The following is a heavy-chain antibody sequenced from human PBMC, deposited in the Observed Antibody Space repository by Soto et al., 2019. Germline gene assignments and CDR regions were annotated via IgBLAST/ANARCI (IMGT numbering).Heavy chain of an antibody. V-gene: IGHV1-24*01. Sequence: GASVKVSCKVSGYTLTELSMHWVRQAPGKGLEWMGGFDPEDGETIYAQKFQGRVTMTEDTSTDTAYMELSSLRSEDTAVYYCATSIAALWYFDYWGQGTLVTVSS. CDR1: GYTLTELS. CDR3: ATSIAALWYFDY. CDR2: FDPEDGET. D-gene: IGHD6-6*01. J-gene: IGHJ4*02.